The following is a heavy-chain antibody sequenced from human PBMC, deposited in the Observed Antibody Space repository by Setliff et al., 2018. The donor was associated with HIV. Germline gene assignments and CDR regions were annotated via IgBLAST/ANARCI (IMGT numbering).Heavy chain of an antibody. J-gene: IGHJ1*01. Sequence: SETLSLTCAVYGGPFSDYYWTWIRQPPGKGLEWIGEINHSGGTNYNPSLKSRVTMSVDTSKNQFSLKLSSVTAADAAVFYCARGGYSYGFGRHRAYFQYWGQGTQVTVSS. CDR2: INHSGGT. CDR3: ARGGYSYGFGRHRAYFQY. CDR1: GGPFSDYY. V-gene: IGHV4-34*01. D-gene: IGHD5-18*01.